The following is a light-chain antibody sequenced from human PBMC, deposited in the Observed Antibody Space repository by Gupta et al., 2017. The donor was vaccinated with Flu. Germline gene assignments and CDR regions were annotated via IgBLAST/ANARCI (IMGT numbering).Light chain of an antibody. CDR1: QNNSSW. V-gene: IGKV1-5*03. CDR3: QQYYRYPRT. Sequence: DRVTKTCRASQNNSSWLAWYQQKPGKPPKLLIYRASTRETGVPSRFSGSGSGTDFTLTISSLQAEDFAIYYCQQYYRYPRTFGQGTKVEIK. CDR2: RAS. J-gene: IGKJ1*01.